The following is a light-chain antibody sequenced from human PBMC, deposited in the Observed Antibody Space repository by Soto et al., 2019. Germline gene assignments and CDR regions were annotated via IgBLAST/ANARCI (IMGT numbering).Light chain of an antibody. Sequence: GTQSLSPGARPPLSCSASQSVSSSYLAWYQQKPGQAPRLLMYGASSRATGISDRFSGSGSGTDFTLTISRLEPEDFAVYYCQQYGSSPLTFGGGTKVDIK. CDR2: GAS. CDR3: QQYGSSPLT. V-gene: IGKV3-20*01. J-gene: IGKJ4*01. CDR1: QSVSSSY.